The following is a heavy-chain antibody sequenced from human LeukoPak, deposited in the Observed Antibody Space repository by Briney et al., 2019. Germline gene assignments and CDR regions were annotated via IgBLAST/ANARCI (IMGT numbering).Heavy chain of an antibody. J-gene: IGHJ3*02. D-gene: IGHD3-10*01. CDR2: FDPEDGET. V-gene: IGHV1-24*01. CDR1: GYTLTELS. CDR3: ATGVLLWFGESNDAFDI. Sequence: GASVKVSCKVSGYTLTELSMHWVRQAPGKGLEWMGGFDPEDGETIYAQKFQGRVTMTEDTSTDTAYMELSSLRSEDTAVYYCATGVLLWFGESNDAFDIWGQGTMVTVSS.